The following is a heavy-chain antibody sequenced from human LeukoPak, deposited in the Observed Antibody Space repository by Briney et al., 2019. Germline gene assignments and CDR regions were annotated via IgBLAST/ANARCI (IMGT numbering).Heavy chain of an antibody. Sequence: GGSLRLSCAASGFTFSSYSMNWVRQAPGKGLEWVSSISSSSSYIYYAVQVKGRFSISRDNSKNTVDLQMESLRAEDTAIYYWAKDLHNWNAVGVHWGQGTLVTVSS. J-gene: IGHJ4*02. CDR3: AKDLHNWNAVGVH. V-gene: IGHV3-21*01. D-gene: IGHD1-1*01. CDR1: GFTFSSYS. CDR2: ISSSSSYI.